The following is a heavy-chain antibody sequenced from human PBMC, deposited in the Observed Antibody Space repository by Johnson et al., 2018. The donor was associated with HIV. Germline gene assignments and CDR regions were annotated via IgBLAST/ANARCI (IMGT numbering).Heavy chain of an antibody. D-gene: IGHD2-15*01. CDR1: GFTFSTYG. Sequence: VQLVESGGGVVQPGRSLRLSCAASGFTFSTYGMHWVRQAPGKGLEWIGRIKSKTDGGTTDYAAPVKGRFTISRDDSKNTLYLQMSSLKTEDTAVYYCTTADIVGTFDIWGQGTMVTVS. CDR3: TTADIVGTFDI. J-gene: IGHJ3*02. CDR2: IKSKTDGGTT. V-gene: IGHV3-15*01.